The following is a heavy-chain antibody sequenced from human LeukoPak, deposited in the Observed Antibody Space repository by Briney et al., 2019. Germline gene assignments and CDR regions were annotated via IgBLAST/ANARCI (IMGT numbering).Heavy chain of an antibody. J-gene: IGHJ4*02. D-gene: IGHD3-16*01. CDR1: GFTFSSYA. V-gene: IGHV3-23*01. CDR2: ISGVGFDT. Sequence: GGSLRLSCIGSGFTFSSYAMHWVRQAPGKGLEWVSGISGVGFDTYYADSVKGRFTISRDKSKNTVYLQMNSLRAEDTAIYYCAKRGTAAKVNSYALGNWGQGTLVTVSS. CDR3: AKRGTAAKVNSYALGN.